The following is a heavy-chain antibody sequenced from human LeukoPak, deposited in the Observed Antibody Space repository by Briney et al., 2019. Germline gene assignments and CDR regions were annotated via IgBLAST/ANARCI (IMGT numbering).Heavy chain of an antibody. V-gene: IGHV4-59*01. CDR3: ARAGQIDWDANWFDP. CDR1: GVSISSYY. CDR2: ISYSGST. J-gene: IGHJ5*02. D-gene: IGHD3-9*01. Sequence: SETLSLTCTVSGVSISSYYWSWIRQPPGKGLEWIGYISYSGSTNSNSSLKSRVTTSVDTSKNQFSLKLSSVTAADTAVYYCARAGQIDWDANWFDPWGQGTLVTVSS.